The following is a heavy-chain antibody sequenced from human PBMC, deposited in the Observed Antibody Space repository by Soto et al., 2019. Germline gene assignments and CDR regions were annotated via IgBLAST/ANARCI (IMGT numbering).Heavy chain of an antibody. Sequence: VSVKVSYKSCGQSFTAYYIHLVRQAPGQGLEWMGWVNPNNGVTNYAQKFQGRVTMTRDTSISTAYMELSRLRSDDTAVYYCATTVDANNWFDPWGQGTMVTVSS. V-gene: IGHV1-2*02. CDR1: GQSFTAYY. D-gene: IGHD2-8*01. CDR2: VNPNNGVT. CDR3: ATTVDANNWFDP. J-gene: IGHJ5*02.